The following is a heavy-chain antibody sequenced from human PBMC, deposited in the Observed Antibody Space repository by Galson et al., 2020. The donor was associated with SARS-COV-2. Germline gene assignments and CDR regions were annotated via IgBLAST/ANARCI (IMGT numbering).Heavy chain of an antibody. CDR2: INSDGSST. D-gene: IGHD3-3*01. J-gene: IGHJ6*03. Sequence: GRSLRLSCAASGFTFSSYWMHWVRQAPGKGLVWVSRINSDGSSTSYADSVKGRFTISRDNAKNTLYLQMNSLRAEDTAVYYCARIPSDYYDFWSGYYNPVYYYYYMDVWGKGTTVTVSS. V-gene: IGHV3-74*01. CDR3: ARIPSDYYDFWSGYYNPVYYYYYMDV. CDR1: GFTFSSYW.